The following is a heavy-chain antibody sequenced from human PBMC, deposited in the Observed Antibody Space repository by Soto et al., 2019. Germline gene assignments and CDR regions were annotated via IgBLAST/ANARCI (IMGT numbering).Heavy chain of an antibody. J-gene: IGHJ1*01. Sequence: DVQLVGSGGGLVQPGGSLRLSCVAYGFPFSSYAMHWVRQAPGKGLEWISYINGASTTTFYGDSVKGRFTVSRDNAKSSVYLQMSSLRHEDTAFYYCARDMSHWGQGMLVTVSS. D-gene: IGHD3-10*02. CDR1: GFPFSSYA. CDR2: INGASTTT. V-gene: IGHV3-48*02. CDR3: ARDMSH.